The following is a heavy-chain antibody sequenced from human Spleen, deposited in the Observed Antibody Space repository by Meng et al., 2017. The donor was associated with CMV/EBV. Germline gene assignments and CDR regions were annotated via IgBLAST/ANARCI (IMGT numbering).Heavy chain of an antibody. CDR1: GYSFTNYW. Sequence: ETLSLTCEASGYSFTNYWIGWVRQTPGKGLECMGIIYPGDSDTRYSPSLQGQVTISVDKSISTAYLQWSSLKASDTAIYYCARGGGSRGFDPWGQGTLVTVSS. V-gene: IGHV5-51*01. D-gene: IGHD3-16*01. CDR3: ARGGGSRGFDP. J-gene: IGHJ5*02. CDR2: IYPGDSDT.